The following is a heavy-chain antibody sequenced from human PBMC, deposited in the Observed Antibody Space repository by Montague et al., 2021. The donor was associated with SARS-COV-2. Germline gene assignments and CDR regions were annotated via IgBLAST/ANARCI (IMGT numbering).Heavy chain of an antibody. J-gene: IGHJ3*02. Sequence: SETLSLTCTVFGGSVTSGDYYWTWIRQPPGKGLEWIGYIYNTGRTNYNPSLKSRVTISMDTSKNQFSLKVDSVSAADTAVYYCATEMPAYDVFDIWDQGTMVTVSS. CDR2: IYNTGRT. CDR1: GGSVTSGDYY. D-gene: IGHD2-2*01. CDR3: ATEMPAYDVFDI. V-gene: IGHV4-61*08.